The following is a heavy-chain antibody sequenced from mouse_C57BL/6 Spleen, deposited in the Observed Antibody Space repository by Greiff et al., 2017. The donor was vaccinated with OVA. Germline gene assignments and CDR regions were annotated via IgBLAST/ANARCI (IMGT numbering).Heavy chain of an antibody. CDR1: GYTFTSYW. J-gene: IGHJ1*03. D-gene: IGHD4-1*01. CDR2: INPSNGGT. Sequence: QVQLQQSGTELVKPGASVKLSCKASGYTFTSYWMHWVKQRPGQGLEWIGNINPSNGGTNYNEKFKSKATLTVDKSSSTAYMQLSSLTSEDSAVYYCARENWDGPTDFDVWGTGTTVTVSS. CDR3: ARENWDGPTDFDV. V-gene: IGHV1-53*01.